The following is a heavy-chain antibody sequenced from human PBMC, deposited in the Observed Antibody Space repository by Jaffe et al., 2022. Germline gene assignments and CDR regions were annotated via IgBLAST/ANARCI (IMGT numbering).Heavy chain of an antibody. J-gene: IGHJ5*02. D-gene: IGHD6-19*01. CDR2: ISSSGSTK. CDR3: AVSYSSGWFDH. Sequence: QEQLVASGGGLVKPGGSVRLSCGASGLSLSGSYMSWIRQAPGKGLEWVSYISSSGSTKIYADSVKGRLTVSRDNAMNSLYLQIDSLRAEDTAVYYCAVSYSSGWFDHWGQGTLVTVSS. V-gene: IGHV3-11*01. CDR1: GLSLSGSY.